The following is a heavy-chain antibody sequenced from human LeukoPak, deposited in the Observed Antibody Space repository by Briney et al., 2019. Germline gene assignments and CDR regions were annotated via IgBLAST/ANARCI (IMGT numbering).Heavy chain of an antibody. CDR3: ARVLWKVGATNPTFGY. D-gene: IGHD1-26*01. J-gene: IGHJ4*02. CDR2: INPNSGGT. CDR1: GYTFTSYA. V-gene: IGHV1-2*02. Sequence: ASVKVSCKASGYTFTSYAMNWVRQAPGQGLEWMGWINPNSGGTNYAQKFQGRVTMTRDTSISTAYMELSRLRSDDTAVYYCARVLWKVGATNPTFGYWGQGTLVTVSS.